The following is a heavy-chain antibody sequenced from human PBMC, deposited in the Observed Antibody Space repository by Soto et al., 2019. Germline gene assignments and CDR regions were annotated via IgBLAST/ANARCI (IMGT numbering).Heavy chain of an antibody. CDR1: GGSTSTISHY. CDR3: ARAREAMVRIPKRRTTGYYYYMDV. V-gene: IGHV4-39*07. CDR2: IYYSGSI. Sequence: PSETLSLTCTVSGGSTSTISHYWDWIRQPPGKGLEWIGTIYYSGSIIYNPSLKSRVTMSVDTSKNQFSLKLSSVTAADTAVYYCARAREAMVRIPKRRTTGYYYYMDVWGKGTTVTVSS. D-gene: IGHD5-18*01. J-gene: IGHJ6*03.